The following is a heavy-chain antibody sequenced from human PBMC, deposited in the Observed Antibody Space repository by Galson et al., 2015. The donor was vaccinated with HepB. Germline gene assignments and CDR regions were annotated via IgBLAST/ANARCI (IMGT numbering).Heavy chain of an antibody. D-gene: IGHD4-17*01. V-gene: IGHV3-9*01. CDR1: GFTFDDYA. Sequence: SLRLSCAASGFTFDDYAMHWVRQAPGRGLEWVSGISWNSGRIDYADSVKGRFTISRDNAKNSLYLQMNSLRPEDTALYYCAKDSGGDYSDAFHIWGQGTMVTVSS. CDR2: ISWNSGRI. J-gene: IGHJ3*02. CDR3: AKDSGGDYSDAFHI.